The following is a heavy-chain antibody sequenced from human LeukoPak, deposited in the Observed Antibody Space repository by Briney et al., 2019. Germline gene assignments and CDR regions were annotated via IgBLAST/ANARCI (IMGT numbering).Heavy chain of an antibody. CDR3: ARDRITIFGVVIHSMDV. CDR1: GFTFSSYG. Sequence: PGRSLRLSCAASGFTFSSYGMHWVRQAPGKGLEWVAVIWYDGSNKYYADSVKGRFTISRDNSKNTLYLQMNSLRAEDTAVYYCARDRITIFGVVIHSMDVWGQGTTATVSS. CDR2: IWYDGSNK. J-gene: IGHJ6*02. D-gene: IGHD3-3*01. V-gene: IGHV3-33*01.